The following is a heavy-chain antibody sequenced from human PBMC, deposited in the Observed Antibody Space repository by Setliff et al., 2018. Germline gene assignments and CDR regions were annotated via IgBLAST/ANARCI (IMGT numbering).Heavy chain of an antibody. CDR2: ISASGDTT. Sequence: PGGSLRLSCAASGFTFTNYIIHWVRQAPGKGLEWVSIISASGDTTYYADSVKGRFTISRDNSKNTLYLQMNSLRAEDTAVYYCCSGSYLFVYWGQGSLVTVSS. V-gene: IGHV3-23*01. CDR1: GFTFTNYI. CDR3: CSGSYLFVY. D-gene: IGHD1-26*01. J-gene: IGHJ4*02.